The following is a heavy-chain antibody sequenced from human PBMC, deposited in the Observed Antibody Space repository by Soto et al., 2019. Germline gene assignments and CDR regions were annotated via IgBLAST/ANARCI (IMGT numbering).Heavy chain of an antibody. Sequence: SETLSLTCTVSGGSISSSSYYWGWIRQPPGKGLEWIGSIYYSGSTYYADSVKGRFTISRDNSKNTLYLQMNSLRAEDTAVYYCAKKYAMIGAGGVDYWGQGTLVTVSS. CDR3: AKKYAMIGAGGVDY. J-gene: IGHJ4*02. V-gene: IGHV4-39*07. D-gene: IGHD3-22*01. CDR2: IYYSGST. CDR1: GGSISSSSYY.